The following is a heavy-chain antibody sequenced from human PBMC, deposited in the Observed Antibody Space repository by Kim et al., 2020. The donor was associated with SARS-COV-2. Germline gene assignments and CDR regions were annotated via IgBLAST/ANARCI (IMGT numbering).Heavy chain of an antibody. CDR3: ARGGGSYFDWLPYFDY. D-gene: IGHD3-9*01. J-gene: IGHJ4*02. Sequence: VKGRFTISRANAKHTLYLQMNSLRAEDTAVYYCARGGGSYFDWLPYFDYWGQGTLVTVSS. V-gene: IGHV3-74*01.